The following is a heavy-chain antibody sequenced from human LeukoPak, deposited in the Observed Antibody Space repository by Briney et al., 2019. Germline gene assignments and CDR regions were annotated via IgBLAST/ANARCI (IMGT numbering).Heavy chain of an antibody. J-gene: IGHJ3*02. V-gene: IGHV4-39*01. D-gene: IGHD2-8*02. CDR1: GGSISSSSYY. CDR2: IYYSGST. CDR3: ARILYWFGDGFGAFDI. Sequence: PSETLSLTCTVSGGSISSSSYYWGWIRQPPGKGLEWIGSIYYSGSTYYNPSLKSRVTISVDTSKNQFSLKLSSVTAADTAVCYCARILYWFGDGFGAFDIWGQGTMVTVSS.